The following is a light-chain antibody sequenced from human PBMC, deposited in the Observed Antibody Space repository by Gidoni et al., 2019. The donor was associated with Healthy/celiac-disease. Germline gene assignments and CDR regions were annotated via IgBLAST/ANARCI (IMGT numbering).Light chain of an antibody. J-gene: IGKJ3*01. V-gene: IGKV3-20*01. CDR3: QQYGSSPLT. CDR1: QRVSSSY. Sequence: EIVLPQSPGTLSLSPGEIATLSCRASQRVSSSYLAWYQQKPGQAPRLLIYGASSRATGIPDRFSGSGSGTDFTLTISRLEPEDFAVYYCQQYGSSPLTFGPGTKVDIK. CDR2: GAS.